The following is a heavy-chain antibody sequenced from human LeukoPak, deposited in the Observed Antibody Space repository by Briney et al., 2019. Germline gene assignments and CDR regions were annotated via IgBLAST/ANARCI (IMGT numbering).Heavy chain of an antibody. CDR1: GFTFSSYA. Sequence: GGSLRLSCAASGFTFSSYAMSWVRQAPGKGLEWVSAISGNGDITYYADTVKGRFSGSSDNSKNTLYLQLNSLRAEDTAVYYCAKDLRGTLSSRGPFEYWGQGTLVTVSS. V-gene: IGHV3-23*01. CDR2: ISGNGDIT. D-gene: IGHD1-1*01. CDR3: AKDLRGTLSSRGPFEY. J-gene: IGHJ4*02.